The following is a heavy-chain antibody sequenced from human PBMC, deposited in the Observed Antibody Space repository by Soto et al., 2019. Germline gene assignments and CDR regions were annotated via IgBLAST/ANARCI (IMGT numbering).Heavy chain of an antibody. J-gene: IGHJ4*02. Sequence: QITLKESGPTLVKPTQTLTLTCTFSGFSLSTSGVGVGWIRQPPGKALEWLALIYWNDDKRYSPSLKSRLTITNDTSKNQVVLTMTNMDPVDTATYYCAHRRVGRGDLDYWGQGTLVTVSS. CDR3: AHRRVGRGDLDY. CDR2: IYWNDDK. CDR1: GFSLSTSGVG. V-gene: IGHV2-5*01. D-gene: IGHD1-26*01.